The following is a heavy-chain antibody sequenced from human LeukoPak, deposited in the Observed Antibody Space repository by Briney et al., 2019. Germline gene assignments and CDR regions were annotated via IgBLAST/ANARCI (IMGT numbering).Heavy chain of an antibody. V-gene: IGHV3-11*01. D-gene: IGHD1-26*01. CDR1: GFTFSDYY. J-gene: IGHJ4*02. CDR2: ISNSGSTI. CDR3: ARALVGATNNDY. Sequence: GGSLRLSCTASGFTFSDYYMSWIRQAPGKGLEWVSYISNSGSTIYYADSVKGRFTISRDNAKNSLYLQMNSLRAEDTAVYYCARALVGATNNDYWGQGTLVTVSS.